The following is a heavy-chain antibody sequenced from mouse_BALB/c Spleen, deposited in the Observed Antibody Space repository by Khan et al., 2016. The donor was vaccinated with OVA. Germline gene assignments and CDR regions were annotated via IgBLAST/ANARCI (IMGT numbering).Heavy chain of an antibody. CDR1: GFNIKDTY. V-gene: IGHV14-3*02. J-gene: IGHJ3*01. CDR3: ASPNWLTY. CDR2: IDPANGYT. Sequence: EVQLQESGAELVKPGASVKLSCTVSGFNIKDTYMHWVKQRPEQGLEWLGRIDPANGYTKYDPKIQGKATIKADTSSNTASLQHSSLTTEDTAVYYCASPNWLTYWGQGTLVTVSA.